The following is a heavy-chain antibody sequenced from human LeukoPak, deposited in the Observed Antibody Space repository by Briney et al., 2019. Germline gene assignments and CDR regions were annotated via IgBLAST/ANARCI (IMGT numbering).Heavy chain of an antibody. V-gene: IGHV1-8*01. D-gene: IGHD4-17*01. J-gene: IGHJ6*03. CDR1: GYTFTSHD. CDR2: MNPNSGAT. Sequence: GASVKVSCKASGYTFTSHDINWVRQATGQGLERMGWMNPNSGATGYAQKFRGRITMTRDTSLTTAYMELSSLRSEDTALYYCARGPAYSEYGVLGYSHYSMDVWGKGTTVTVS. CDR3: ARGPAYSEYGVLGYSHYSMDV.